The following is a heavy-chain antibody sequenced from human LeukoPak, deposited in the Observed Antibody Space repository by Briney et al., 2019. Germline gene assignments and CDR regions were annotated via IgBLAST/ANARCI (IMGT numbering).Heavy chain of an antibody. CDR1: GFTFSSYG. CDR3: AKRYYPSVAASGYYGMDV. CDR2: IWCDGSNK. D-gene: IGHD2-15*01. Sequence: PGGSLRLSCAASGFTFSSYGMHWVRQAPGKGLEWVAVIWCDGSNKYYADSVKGRFTTSRDNSKNTLYLQMNSLRAEDTAVYYCAKRYYPSVAASGYYGMDVWGQGTTVTVSS. V-gene: IGHV3-33*06. J-gene: IGHJ6*02.